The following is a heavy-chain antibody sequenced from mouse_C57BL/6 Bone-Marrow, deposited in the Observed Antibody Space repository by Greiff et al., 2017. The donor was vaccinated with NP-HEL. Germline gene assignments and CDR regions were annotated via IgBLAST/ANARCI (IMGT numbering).Heavy chain of an antibody. J-gene: IGHJ4*01. Sequence: EVQLQESGAELVKPGASVKLSCTASGFNIKDYYMHWVKQRTEQGLEWIGRIDPEDGETKYAPKFPGKATITADTSSNTAYLQLSSLTSEDTAVYYCARRGGSGYVVDYWGQGTSVTVSS. CDR1: GFNIKDYY. V-gene: IGHV14-2*01. CDR3: ARRGGSGYVVDY. CDR2: IDPEDGET. D-gene: IGHD3-2*02.